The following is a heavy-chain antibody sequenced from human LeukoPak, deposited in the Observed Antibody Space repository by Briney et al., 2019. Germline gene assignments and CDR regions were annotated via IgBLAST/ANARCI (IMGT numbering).Heavy chain of an antibody. CDR3: ARRWYEIIGFSLIAY. Sequence: GGSLRLSCVASGFTFSRYWMHWVRQAPGKGLVWVSRINNDGSDTSYADSVKGRFTISRDNAKNTLFLQMNSLRAEDTAVYYCARRWYEIIGFSLIAYWGQGTLVTVSS. V-gene: IGHV3-74*01. D-gene: IGHD3-22*01. J-gene: IGHJ4*02. CDR1: GFTFSRYW. CDR2: INNDGSDT.